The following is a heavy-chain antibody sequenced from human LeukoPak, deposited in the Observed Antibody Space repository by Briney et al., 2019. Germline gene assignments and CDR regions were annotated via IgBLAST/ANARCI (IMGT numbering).Heavy chain of an antibody. D-gene: IGHD3-10*01. V-gene: IGHV1-2*02. Sequence: WASVKVSCKASGYTFTGYYMHWVRQAPGQGLEWMGWINPNSGGTNYAQKFQGRVTMTRDTSISTAYMELSRLRSDDTAVYYCARDSGREVDGSGTHYKANYWGQGTLVTVSS. CDR3: ARDSGREVDGSGTHYKANY. CDR2: INPNSGGT. CDR1: GYTFTGYY. J-gene: IGHJ4*02.